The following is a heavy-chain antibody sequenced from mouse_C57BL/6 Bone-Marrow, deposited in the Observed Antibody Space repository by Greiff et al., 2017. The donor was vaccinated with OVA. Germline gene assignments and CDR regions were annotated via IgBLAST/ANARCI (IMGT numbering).Heavy chain of an antibody. CDR3: TPITTVVDYFDD. CDR1: GYTFTDYE. D-gene: IGHD1-1*01. CDR2: IDPETGGT. J-gene: IGHJ2*01. Sequence: VQLQQSGAELVRPGASVTLSCKASGYTFTDYEMHWVKQTPVHGLEWIGAIDPETGGTAYNQKFKGKAILTADKTSSTAYMELRSLTSEDSAVYYCTPITTVVDYFDDWGQGTTLTVSS. V-gene: IGHV1-15*01.